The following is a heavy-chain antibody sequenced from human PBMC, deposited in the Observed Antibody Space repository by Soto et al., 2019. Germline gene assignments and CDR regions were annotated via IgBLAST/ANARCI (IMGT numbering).Heavy chain of an antibody. V-gene: IGHV3-23*01. Sequence: GGSLRLSCVASGFKFRGYAMSWVRQAPGKGLEWVSTIGGSGRFTNYADSVKGHFTLSRDNFRNTVYMQMNSLSSDDTATYYCAKDWSDAHCPLCFFDSWSQGTLVTVSS. CDR1: GFKFRGYA. CDR2: IGGSGRFT. J-gene: IGHJ4*02. D-gene: IGHD3-3*01. CDR3: AKDWSDAHCPLCFFDS.